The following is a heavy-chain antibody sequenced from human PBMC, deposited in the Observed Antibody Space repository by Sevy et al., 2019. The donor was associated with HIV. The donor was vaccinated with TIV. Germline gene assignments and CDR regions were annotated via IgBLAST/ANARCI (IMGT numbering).Heavy chain of an antibody. Sequence: GGSLRLSCAASGFTFSSYATHWVRQAPGKGLEWVAVISHDGSNKYYADSVKGRFTISRDNSKNTLYLQMNSLRAEDTAVYYCARDGDIVVVVGASALFDYWGQGILVTVSS. V-gene: IGHV3-30*04. CDR3: ARDGDIVVVVGASALFDY. D-gene: IGHD2-15*01. CDR2: ISHDGSNK. CDR1: GFTFSSYA. J-gene: IGHJ4*02.